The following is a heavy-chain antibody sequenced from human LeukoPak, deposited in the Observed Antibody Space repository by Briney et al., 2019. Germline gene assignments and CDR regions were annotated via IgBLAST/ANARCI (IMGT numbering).Heavy chain of an antibody. CDR1: GFTFSSYA. CDR2: ISGSGDSK. Sequence: SGGSLRLSCAASGFTFSSYAMSWVRQAPGKGLEWVSVISGSGDSKYSADSVKGRFTISTDNSKNTLYLQMNSLSAEDTAVYYCAKDHDYGSGSRYFDYWGQGTLVTVSS. V-gene: IGHV3-23*01. J-gene: IGHJ4*02. D-gene: IGHD3-10*01. CDR3: AKDHDYGSGSRYFDY.